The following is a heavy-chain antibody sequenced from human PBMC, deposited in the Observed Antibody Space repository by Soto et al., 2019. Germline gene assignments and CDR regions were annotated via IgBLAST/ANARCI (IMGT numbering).Heavy chain of an antibody. J-gene: IGHJ5*02. CDR1: GFTFSDYS. Sequence: EVQLVESGGGLVPPGGSLRLSCAASGFTFSDYSINWVRQAPGKGPEWIAYIARLSTNIHYADSLEGRFTISRDHDRNSPYLQVNSLRAQDTAVYFCALNRFTYDYRSSFDPWGQGTQVTVSS. V-gene: IGHV3-48*01. CDR3: ALNRFTYDYRSSFDP. CDR2: IARLSTNI. D-gene: IGHD3-16*01.